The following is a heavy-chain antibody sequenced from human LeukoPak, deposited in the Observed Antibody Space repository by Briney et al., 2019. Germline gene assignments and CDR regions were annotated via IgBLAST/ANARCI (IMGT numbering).Heavy chain of an antibody. J-gene: IGHJ4*02. D-gene: IGHD1-26*01. CDR2: ISSSGSTI. V-gene: IGHV3-48*03. CDR3: AKAHSGSYYSGIN. CDR1: GFTFSSYE. Sequence: GGSLRLSCAASGFTFSSYEMNWVRQAPGKGLEWVSYISSSGSTIYYADSVKGRFTISRDNAKNSLYLQMNGLRAEDTAVYYCAKAHSGSYYSGINWGQGTLVTVSS.